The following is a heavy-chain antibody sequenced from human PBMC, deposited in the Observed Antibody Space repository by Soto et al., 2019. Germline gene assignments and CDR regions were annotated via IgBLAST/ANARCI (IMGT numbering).Heavy chain of an antibody. CDR1: GGSFSGYY. CDR3: ARGPPVLLLFGELSGYNWFDP. Sequence: QVQLQQWGAGLLKPSETLSLTCAVYGGSFSGYYWSWIRQPPGKGLEWLGEINHSGSTNYNPSLKSRVTRSVDASKNQFSLKLSSVTAAAAAVYYWARGPPVLLLFGELSGYNWFDPLGQGTLVTVSS. D-gene: IGHD3-10*01. J-gene: IGHJ5*02. CDR2: INHSGST. V-gene: IGHV4-34*01.